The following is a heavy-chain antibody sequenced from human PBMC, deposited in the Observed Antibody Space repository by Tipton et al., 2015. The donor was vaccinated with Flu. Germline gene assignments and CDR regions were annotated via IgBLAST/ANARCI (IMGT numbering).Heavy chain of an antibody. CDR3: VRSSGVKWELGGPLDS. D-gene: IGHD1-26*01. V-gene: IGHV3-9*01. Sequence: SLRLSCATSGFTFVDHAMHWVRQAPGTGLEWVSGITWDSDAEDYADSVEGRFTISRDNAKKSLYLQMHSLRPDDTALYYCVRSSGVKWELGGPLDSWGQGTPVTVSS. CDR2: ITWDSDAE. CDR1: GFTFVDHA. J-gene: IGHJ4*02.